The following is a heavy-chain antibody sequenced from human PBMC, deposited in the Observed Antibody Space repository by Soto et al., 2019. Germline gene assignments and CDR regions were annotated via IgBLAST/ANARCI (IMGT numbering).Heavy chain of an antibody. J-gene: IGHJ6*03. D-gene: IGHD3-3*01. CDR1: GGSISSYY. Sequence: PSETLSLTCTVSGGSISSYYWSWIRQPPGKGLEWIGYIYYSGSTNYNPSLKSRVTISVDTSKNQFSLKLSSVTAADTAVYYCARWPYDFWSGYYQYYYYYYMDVWGKGTTVTVSS. CDR3: ARWPYDFWSGYYQYYYYYYMDV. V-gene: IGHV4-59*08. CDR2: IYYSGST.